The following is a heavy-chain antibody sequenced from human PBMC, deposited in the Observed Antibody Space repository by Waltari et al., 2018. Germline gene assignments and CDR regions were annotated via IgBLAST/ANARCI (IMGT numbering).Heavy chain of an antibody. CDR3: ASLGRYTWNYYAFDV. D-gene: IGHD1-7*01. Sequence: QLQLQESGPGLVKPSETLSLTCTVSGGSISSNYWSWIRQPPGKGLEWIGYIYYSGSTNYNPSLKSRVTLSINTSKNQFSLKLTSVTAADTAVYYCASLGRYTWNYYAFDVWGQGTKVTVSS. CDR2: IYYSGST. J-gene: IGHJ3*01. CDR1: GGSISSNY. V-gene: IGHV4-59*01.